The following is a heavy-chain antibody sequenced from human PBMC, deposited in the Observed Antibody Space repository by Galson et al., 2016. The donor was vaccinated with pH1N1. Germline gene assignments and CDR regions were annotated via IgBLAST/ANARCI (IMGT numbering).Heavy chain of an antibody. CDR3: ARGYCSATSCRHNEY. CDR2: IYWDDDT. Sequence: PALVKPTQTLTLTCSFSGLSPSSSGVSVGWIRQPPGKALEWLALIYWDDDTRYNPSLKSRLSITKATSKNQVILTLTNMDPMDTASYYCARGYCSATSCRHNEYWGPGTLVPVSS. CDR1: GLSPSSSGVS. V-gene: IGHV2-5*02. D-gene: IGHD2-2*01. J-gene: IGHJ4*01.